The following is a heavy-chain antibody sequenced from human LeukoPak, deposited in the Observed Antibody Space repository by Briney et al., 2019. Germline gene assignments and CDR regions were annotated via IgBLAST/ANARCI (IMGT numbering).Heavy chain of an antibody. CDR1: GFTFSSYW. J-gene: IGHJ4*02. CDR2: INSDGSST. Sequence: PGGSLRLSCAASGFTFSSYWMHWVRQAPGKGLVWVSRINSDGSSTSYADSVKGRFTISRDNAKNTLYLQMNSLRAEDTAIFYCARDPGRGGDLDHWGQGTLVTVSS. V-gene: IGHV3-74*01. D-gene: IGHD3-10*01. CDR3: ARDPGRGGDLDH.